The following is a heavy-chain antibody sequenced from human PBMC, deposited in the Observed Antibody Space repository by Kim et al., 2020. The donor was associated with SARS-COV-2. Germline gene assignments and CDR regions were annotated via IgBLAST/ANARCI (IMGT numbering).Heavy chain of an antibody. D-gene: IGHD4-17*01. Sequence: VKGRLTISRDKSKNTLYLQMNSRRAEDTAVYYCAKDKQTTVVTLGLFDYWGQGTLVTVSS. J-gene: IGHJ4*02. CDR3: AKDKQTTVVTLGLFDY. V-gene: IGHV3-23*01.